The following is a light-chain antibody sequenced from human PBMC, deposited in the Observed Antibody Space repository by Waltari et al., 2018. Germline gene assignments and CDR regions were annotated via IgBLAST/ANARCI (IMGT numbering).Light chain of an antibody. CDR1: QSISKY. J-gene: IGKJ1*01. CDR3: QHHVRLPAT. Sequence: EIVLTQSPGTLSLSPGERATLTCRASQSISKYLAWHQQRPGQAPRLLNYAASNRATGIPDRFSGGGSGTDFSLTSSRLEPEDVAVYYCQHHVRLPATFGQGTKVEIK. CDR2: AAS. V-gene: IGKV3-20*01.